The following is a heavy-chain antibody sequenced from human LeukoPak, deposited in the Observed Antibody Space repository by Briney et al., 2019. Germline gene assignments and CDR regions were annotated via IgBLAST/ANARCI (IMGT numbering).Heavy chain of an antibody. CDR2: IIPIFGTA. CDR3: ARSSGYDHSYYFDY. Sequence: SVKVSCKASGHTFSSYGISWVRQAPGQGLEWMGGIIPIFGTANYAQKFQGRVTITADESTSTAYMELSSLRSEDTAVYYCARSSGYDHSYYFDYWGQGTLVTVSS. V-gene: IGHV1-69*13. J-gene: IGHJ4*02. CDR1: GHTFSSYG. D-gene: IGHD5-12*01.